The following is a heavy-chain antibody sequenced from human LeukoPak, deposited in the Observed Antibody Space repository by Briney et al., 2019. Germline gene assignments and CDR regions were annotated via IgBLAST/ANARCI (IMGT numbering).Heavy chain of an antibody. CDR1: GGSIRSYY. CDR3: ARVVDYDYVWGSYRPYYFDY. D-gene: IGHD3-16*02. CDR2: IYYSGST. V-gene: IGHV4-59*01. Sequence: SETLSLTCTVSGGSIRSYYWSWIRQPPGEGLEWIGYIYYSGSTNYNPSLKSRVTISVDTSKNKFSLKLSSVTAADTAVYCCARVVDYDYVWGSYRPYYFDYWGQGTLVTVSS. J-gene: IGHJ4*02.